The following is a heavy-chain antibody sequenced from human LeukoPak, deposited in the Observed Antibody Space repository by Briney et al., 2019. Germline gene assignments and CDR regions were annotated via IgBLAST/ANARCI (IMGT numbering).Heavy chain of an antibody. D-gene: IGHD2-21*02. Sequence: SETLSLTCTVSGGSFSSYYWSWLRQPAGKGLEWIGRIHPGGSTKYNPSLKIRVTMSVDTSKNQFSLNLSSVTAADTAVYYCARDDLDCGGDCYYFDYRGRGTLVTVSS. CDR3: ARDDLDCGGDCYYFDY. V-gene: IGHV4-4*07. CDR1: GGSFSSYY. J-gene: IGHJ4*02. CDR2: IHPGGST.